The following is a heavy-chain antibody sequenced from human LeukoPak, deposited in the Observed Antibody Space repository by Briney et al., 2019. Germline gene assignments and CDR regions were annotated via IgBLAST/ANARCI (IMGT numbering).Heavy chain of an antibody. CDR1: GFTCRRYC. CDR3: TKDRSGRETGNQRDDY. V-gene: IGHV3-74*01. Sequence: GGSLRLSCAASGFTCRRYCMHWVRQGPEKGLVWVSRINSYGKTTTYADSVKGRFTVSRDNSRSTLYLQMNSLRADDTAVYFCTKDRSGRETGNQRDDYWGQGTLVTVSS. D-gene: IGHD1-14*01. CDR2: INSYGKTT. J-gene: IGHJ4*02.